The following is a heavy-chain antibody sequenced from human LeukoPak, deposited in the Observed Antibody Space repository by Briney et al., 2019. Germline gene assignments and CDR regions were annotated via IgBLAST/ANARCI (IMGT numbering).Heavy chain of an antibody. J-gene: IGHJ4*02. Sequence: GGSLRLSCAASEFTFSSYGMHWVRQAPGKGLEWVAVIWYDGSNKYYADSVKGRFTISRDNSKNTLYLQMNSLRAEDTAVYYCARGPKIVVVTAIFDYWGQGTLVTVSS. CDR3: ARGPKIVVVTAIFDY. V-gene: IGHV3-33*01. CDR1: EFTFSSYG. CDR2: IWYDGSNK. D-gene: IGHD2-21*02.